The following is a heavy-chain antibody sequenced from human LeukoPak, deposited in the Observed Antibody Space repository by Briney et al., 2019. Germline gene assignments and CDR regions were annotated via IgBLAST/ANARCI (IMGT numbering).Heavy chain of an antibody. CDR1: DDSISDYY. J-gene: IGHJ4*02. V-gene: IGHV4-59*12. Sequence: SETLSLTCTVSDDSISDYYRGWIRQPPGKGLEWIGYIYHSGSTYYNPSLKSRVTISVDRSKNQFSLKLSSVTAADTAVYYCARGHSGSYYIDYWGQGTLVTVSS. D-gene: IGHD1-26*01. CDR2: IYHSGST. CDR3: ARGHSGSYYIDY.